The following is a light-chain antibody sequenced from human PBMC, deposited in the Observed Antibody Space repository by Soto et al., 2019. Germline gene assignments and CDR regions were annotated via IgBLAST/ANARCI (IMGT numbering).Light chain of an antibody. V-gene: IGKV3-11*01. Sequence: EIGMTQSPATLSVSPGESATLSCRASQSVDTYLVWYQQRPGQAPRLLIFDASSRATGIPARFSGSGSGTDLTLTIRGLEPEDFAVYYCQQRSDWPFTLGPGTKVDIK. CDR1: QSVDTY. J-gene: IGKJ3*01. CDR3: QQRSDWPFT. CDR2: DAS.